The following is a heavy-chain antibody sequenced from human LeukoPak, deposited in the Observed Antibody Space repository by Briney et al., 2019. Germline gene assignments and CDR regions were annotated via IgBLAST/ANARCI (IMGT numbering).Heavy chain of an antibody. CDR3: ARASYYYDSSGYFPIGGRYFDF. CDR1: GFTFSSYS. Sequence: GGSLRLSCAASGFTFSSYSMNWVRQAPGKGLEWVSSISSSSSYIYYADSVKGRFTISRDNAKNSLYLQMNSLRAEDTAVYYCARASYYYDSSGYFPIGGRYFDFWGRGNLVTGSS. D-gene: IGHD3-22*01. V-gene: IGHV3-21*01. J-gene: IGHJ2*01. CDR2: ISSSSSYI.